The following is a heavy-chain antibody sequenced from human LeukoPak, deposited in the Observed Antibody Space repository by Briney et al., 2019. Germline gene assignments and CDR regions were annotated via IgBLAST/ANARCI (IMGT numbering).Heavy chain of an antibody. V-gene: IGHV3-30*02. J-gene: IGHJ6*04. Sequence: GGSLRLSCAASGFIFSNYGMHWVRQAPGKGLEWVAVVRYDGNLQYHADSVKGRFTVSKDNFKDTLYLHMNGLRPEDTAVYYCARDYKYYDFWSGFHHCMDVWGKGTTVTVSS. CDR3: ARDYKYYDFWSGFHHCMDV. CDR2: VRYDGNLQ. D-gene: IGHD3-3*01. CDR1: GFIFSNYG.